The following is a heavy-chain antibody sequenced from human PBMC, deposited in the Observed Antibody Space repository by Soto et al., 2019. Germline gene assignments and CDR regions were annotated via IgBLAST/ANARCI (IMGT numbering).Heavy chain of an antibody. D-gene: IGHD6-13*01. CDR1: SGSISSSNS. CDR3: ASTIAAVPDYYYYMDV. V-gene: IGHV4-4*02. CDR2: IYHSGST. J-gene: IGHJ6*03. Sequence: PSETLSLTCAVSSGSISSSNSWSWVRQPPGKGLEWIGEIYHSGSTNYNPSLKSRVTISVDKSKNQFSLKLSSVTAADTAVYYCASTIAAVPDYYYYMDVWGKGTTVTVSS.